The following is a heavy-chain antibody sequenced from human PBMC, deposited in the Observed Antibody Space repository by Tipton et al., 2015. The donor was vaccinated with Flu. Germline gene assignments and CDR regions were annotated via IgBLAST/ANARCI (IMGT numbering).Heavy chain of an antibody. CDR1: GFTFSSYS. CDR3: ASWGRYSSGWYNHYYYYMDV. D-gene: IGHD6-19*01. V-gene: IGHV3-48*04. J-gene: IGHJ6*03. CDR2: ISSSSSTI. Sequence: GSLRLSCAASGFTFSSYSMNWVRQAPGKGLEWVSYISSSSSTIYYADSVKGRFTISRDNAKNSLYLQMNSLRAEDTAVYYCASWGRYSSGWYNHYYYYMDVWGKGTTVTVSS.